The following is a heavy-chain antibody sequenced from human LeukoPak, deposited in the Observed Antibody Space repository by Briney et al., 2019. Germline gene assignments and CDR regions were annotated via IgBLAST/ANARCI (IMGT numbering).Heavy chain of an antibody. CDR1: GFTFSSYA. J-gene: IGHJ4*02. V-gene: IGHV3-23*01. CDR3: ARGDGYVSYYFDY. Sequence: GGSLRLSCAASGFTFSSYAMSWVRQAPGKGLEWVSAISGSGGSTYYADSVKGRFTISRDNSKNTLYLQMNSLRAEDTAVYYCARGDGYVSYYFDYWGQGTLVTVSS. D-gene: IGHD3-16*01. CDR2: ISGSGGST.